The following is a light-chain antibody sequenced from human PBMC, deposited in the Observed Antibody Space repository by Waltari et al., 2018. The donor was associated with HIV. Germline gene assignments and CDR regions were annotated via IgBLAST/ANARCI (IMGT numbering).Light chain of an antibody. J-gene: IGLJ2*01. CDR3: TSYAGINPVA. Sequence: QSALTQPPSASGSPGQSVTISCTGTSSDVGRYDYVPWYQHHPGKAPKLLIYEVNKRPSGVPDRFAGSKSGNTASLTVSGLQAEDEAEYSCTSYAGINPVAFGGGTKLTVL. V-gene: IGLV2-8*01. CDR1: SSDVGRYDY. CDR2: EVN.